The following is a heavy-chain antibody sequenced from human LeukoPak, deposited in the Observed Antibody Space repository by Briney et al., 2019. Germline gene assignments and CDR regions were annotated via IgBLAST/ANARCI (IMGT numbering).Heavy chain of an antibody. CDR2: INHSGST. CDR3: ARGGSRTSCLGAYFFDY. CDR1: GGSFSGYY. V-gene: IGHV4-34*01. Sequence: SETLSLTCAVYGGSFSGYYWSWLRQPPGKGLEWIGEINHSGSTNYNPSLKSRVTISVDTSKNQFSLKLSSVTAADTAVDYGARGGSRTSCLGAYFFDYWGQGTLVSVSS. D-gene: IGHD2-2*01. J-gene: IGHJ4*02.